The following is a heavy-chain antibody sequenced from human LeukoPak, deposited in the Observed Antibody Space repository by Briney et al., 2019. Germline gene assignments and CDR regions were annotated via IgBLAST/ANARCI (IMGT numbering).Heavy chain of an antibody. J-gene: IGHJ5*02. CDR3: ARGRGIRNGFDP. Sequence: ASVKVSCKASGYTFTSYDITWVRQATGQGLEWMGWMNPNSGNTGYAQKFQGRVTMTRNTSISTAYMELSSLRSEDTAVYYCARGRGIRNGFDPWGQGTLVTVSS. CDR1: GYTFTSYD. V-gene: IGHV1-8*01. D-gene: IGHD1-14*01. CDR2: MNPNSGNT.